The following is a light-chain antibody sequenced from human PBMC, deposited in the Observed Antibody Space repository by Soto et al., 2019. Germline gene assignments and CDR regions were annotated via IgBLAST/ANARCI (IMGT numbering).Light chain of an antibody. V-gene: IGLV1-44*01. J-gene: IGLJ1*01. CDR2: SNN. CDR1: SSNIGCNI. Sequence: QSVLTQPASASGTPGQSVTISCSGSSSNIGCNIAIRYQHLPGTAPKRLIHSNNQRPSGVPDRFGGSKSGTSATLAISGLQSEDEVDYYCTAWDDSLNGYVFGTGTKVTVL. CDR3: TAWDDSLNGYV.